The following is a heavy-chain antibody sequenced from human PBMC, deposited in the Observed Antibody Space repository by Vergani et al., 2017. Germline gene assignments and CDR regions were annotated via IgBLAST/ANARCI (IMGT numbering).Heavy chain of an antibody. Sequence: QVHLVESGGGVVQPGRSLTLSCVASGFSFRGHGMHWVRQAPGKGLEGVAMISYDGDRRDYGDFAKGRFTISRDSSKTVYLQMNSLRVEDTAMYFCAKDLSYRTAWPHFDSRVQGTLVTVSS. V-gene: IGHV3-30*18. D-gene: IGHD2-8*02. CDR1: GFSFRGHG. J-gene: IGHJ5*01. CDR2: ISYDGDRR. CDR3: AKDLSYRTAWPHFDS.